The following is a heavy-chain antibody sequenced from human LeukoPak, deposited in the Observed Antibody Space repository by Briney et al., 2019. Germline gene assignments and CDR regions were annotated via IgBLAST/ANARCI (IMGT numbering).Heavy chain of an antibody. CDR1: GFTFDDYT. Sequence: GRSLRLSCAASGFTFDDYTMHWVRQAPGKGLEWVSGISWNSGSIGYADSVKGRFTISRDNAKNSLYLQMNSLRAEDTALYYCAKDKAMVRGLFDYWGQGTLVTVSS. CDR2: ISWNSGSI. CDR3: AKDKAMVRGLFDY. J-gene: IGHJ4*02. D-gene: IGHD3-10*01. V-gene: IGHV3-9*01.